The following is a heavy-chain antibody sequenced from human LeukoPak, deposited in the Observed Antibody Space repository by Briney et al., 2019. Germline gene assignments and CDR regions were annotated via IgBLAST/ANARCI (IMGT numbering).Heavy chain of an antibody. J-gene: IGHJ4*02. Sequence: GGSLRLSCAASGFTFSNYAMSWVRQAPGKGLEWVSYISSSTSIIYYSDSVKGRFTISRDNAKNSLYLQMNSLRAEDTAVYYCARAGGDWLLHFGYWGQGTLVTVSS. CDR2: ISSSTSII. D-gene: IGHD3-9*01. CDR1: GFTFSNYA. V-gene: IGHV3-48*01. CDR3: ARAGGDWLLHFGY.